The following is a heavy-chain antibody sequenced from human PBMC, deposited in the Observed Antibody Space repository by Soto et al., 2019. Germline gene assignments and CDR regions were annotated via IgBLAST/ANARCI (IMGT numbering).Heavy chain of an antibody. D-gene: IGHD2-8*02. CDR2: INHSGST. J-gene: IGHJ4*02. Sequence: SETLSLTCAVYGGSFSGYYWTWIRQPPGTGLEWIGEINHSGSTNYNPSLKSRVTISVDTSKNQFSLKLTSVTAANTAVYYCARDKITGLFDYWGQGTLVPVSS. CDR1: GGSFSGYY. CDR3: ARDKITGLFDY. V-gene: IGHV4-34*01.